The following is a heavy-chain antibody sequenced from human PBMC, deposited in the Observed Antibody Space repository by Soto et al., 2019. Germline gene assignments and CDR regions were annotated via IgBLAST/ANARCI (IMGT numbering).Heavy chain of an antibody. CDR1: GGSISSGGYY. J-gene: IGHJ5*02. CDR3: ARGASGWTEWFDP. CDR2: IYYSGGT. Sequence: QVQLQESGPGLMKPSQTLSLTCTVSGGSISSGGYYWSWIRQHPGKGLEWIGYIYYSGGTYYNPSLKSRVTISLDTSKKQFSVKLFSVTAADTAVYYCARGASGWTEWFDPWGQGTLVTVSS. V-gene: IGHV4-31*03. D-gene: IGHD6-19*01.